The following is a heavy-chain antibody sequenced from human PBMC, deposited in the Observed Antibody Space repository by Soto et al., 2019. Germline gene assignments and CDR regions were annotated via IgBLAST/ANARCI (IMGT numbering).Heavy chain of an antibody. Sequence: GGSLRLSCAASGFTFSSYAMSWVRQAPGKGLEWVSAISGSGGSTYYADSVKGRFTISRDNSKNTLYLQMNSLRAEDTAVYYCAKDIWGAFSIKNYFDYWGQGTLVTVSS. CDR3: AKDIWGAFSIKNYFDY. D-gene: IGHD1-26*01. CDR2: ISGSGGST. CDR1: GFTFSSYA. V-gene: IGHV3-23*01. J-gene: IGHJ4*02.